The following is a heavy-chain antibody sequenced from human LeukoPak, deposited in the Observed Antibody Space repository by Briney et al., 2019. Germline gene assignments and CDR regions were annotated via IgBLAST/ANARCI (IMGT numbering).Heavy chain of an antibody. CDR3: ARDPLFGGVIV. J-gene: IGHJ4*02. V-gene: IGHV4-61*01. CDR1: GGSVSSGSYY. CDR2: IYYSGST. D-gene: IGHD3-16*02. Sequence: PSETLSLTCTVSGGSVSSGSYYWSWIRQPPGKGLEWIGYIYYSGSTNYNPSLKSRVTISVDTSKNQFSLKLSSVTPADTAVYYCARDPLFGGVIVWGQGTLVTVSS.